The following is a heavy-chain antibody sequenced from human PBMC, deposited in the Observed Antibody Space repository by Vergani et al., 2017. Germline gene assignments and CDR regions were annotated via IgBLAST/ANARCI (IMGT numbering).Heavy chain of an antibody. CDR3: AISGGGDGYNLYYFDI. CDR2: IYPGDSDT. CDR1: GYSFTSYW. Sequence: EVQLVQSGAAVKKPGESLKISCTGSGYSFTSYWIAWVRQMPGKGLEWMGIIYPGDSDTRYSPSFQGQVTISADKSISTAYLQWSSLKASDTGMYYCAISGGGDGYNLYYFDIWGQGTLVTVSS. V-gene: IGHV5-51*01. J-gene: IGHJ4*02. D-gene: IGHD5-24*01.